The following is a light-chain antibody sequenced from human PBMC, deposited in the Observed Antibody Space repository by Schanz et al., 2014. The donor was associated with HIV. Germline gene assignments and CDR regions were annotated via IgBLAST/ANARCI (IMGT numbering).Light chain of an antibody. Sequence: QSVLTQPASASGSPGQSVTISCTGTSSDVGGYNYVSWYQQHPGKAPKLMIYDVSNRPSGVSNRFSGSKSGNTASLTVSGLQPEDEADYYCSSFAGSNIPWVFGGGTKLTVL. CDR3: SSFAGSNIPWV. CDR1: SSDVGGYNY. V-gene: IGLV2-8*01. J-gene: IGLJ3*02. CDR2: DVS.